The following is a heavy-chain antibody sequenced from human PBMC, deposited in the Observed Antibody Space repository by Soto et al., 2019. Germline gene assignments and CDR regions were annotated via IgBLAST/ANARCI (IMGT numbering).Heavy chain of an antibody. V-gene: IGHV3-30-3*01. Sequence: QVQLVESGGGVVQPGRSLRLSCAASGFTFSSYAMHWVRQAPGKGLEWVAVISYDGSNKYYADSVKGRFTISRDNSKNTLYLQMNSLRAEDTAVYYCARDAVYGCNHGDFDYWGQGTLVTVSS. D-gene: IGHD4-17*01. J-gene: IGHJ4*02. CDR3: ARDAVYGCNHGDFDY. CDR2: ISYDGSNK. CDR1: GFTFSSYA.